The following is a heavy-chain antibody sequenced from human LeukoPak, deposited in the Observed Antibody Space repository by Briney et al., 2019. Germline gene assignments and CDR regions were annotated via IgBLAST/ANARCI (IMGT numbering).Heavy chain of an antibody. CDR1: GFTFSSYE. CDR3: ATAVI. J-gene: IGHJ3*02. CDR2: VGKSGGTM. Sequence: PGGSLRLSCEASGFTFSSYEMNWFRQAPGKGLEWVSYVGKSGGTMKNADSVKGRFTVSRDNAKNSLYLQMSSLTAEDTAVYYCATAVIRGRGTMVTVSS. V-gene: IGHV3-48*03.